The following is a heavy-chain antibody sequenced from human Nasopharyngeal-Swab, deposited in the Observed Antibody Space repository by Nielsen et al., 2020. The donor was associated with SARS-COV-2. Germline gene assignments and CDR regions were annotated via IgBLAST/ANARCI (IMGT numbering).Heavy chain of an antibody. D-gene: IGHD2-15*01. J-gene: IGHJ6*02. V-gene: IGHV3-7*01. Sequence: GGSLRLSCAASGFTFSSYWMSWVRQAPGKGLEWVATIKQDGSEKYYVDSVKGRFTISRDNAKNSLYLQMNSLRAEDTAVYYCARDLHCSGGSCYSYGMDVWGQGTTVTVSS. CDR3: ARDLHCSGGSCYSYGMDV. CDR1: GFTFSSYW. CDR2: IKQDGSEK.